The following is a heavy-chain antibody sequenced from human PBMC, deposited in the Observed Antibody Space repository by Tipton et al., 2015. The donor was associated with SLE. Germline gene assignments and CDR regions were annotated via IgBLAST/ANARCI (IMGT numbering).Heavy chain of an antibody. V-gene: IGHV4-59*01. D-gene: IGHD5-18*01. Sequence: TLSLTCTVSGGSISSYYWSWIRQPPGKGLEWIGYISYSGSTNYNPSLKSRVTISVDTSKNQFSLKLSSVTAADTAVYYCARAPLSSAMVTHFDYWGQGTLVTVSS. CDR2: ISYSGST. CDR3: ARAPLSSAMVTHFDY. J-gene: IGHJ4*02. CDR1: GGSISSYY.